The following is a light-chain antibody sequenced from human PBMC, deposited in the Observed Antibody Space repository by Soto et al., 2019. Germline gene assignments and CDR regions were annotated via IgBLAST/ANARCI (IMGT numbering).Light chain of an antibody. V-gene: IGKV3-20*01. CDR1: QSVSSSY. Sequence: EIVLTQSPGTLSLSPGERATLSCRASQSVSSSYLAWYQQKPGQAPRLLIYGASSRATGIPDRFSGSGSGTDFTLTLSRLEPEDFAVYYCQQYGSSPQKFGQGTKVEIK. J-gene: IGKJ1*01. CDR2: GAS. CDR3: QQYGSSPQK.